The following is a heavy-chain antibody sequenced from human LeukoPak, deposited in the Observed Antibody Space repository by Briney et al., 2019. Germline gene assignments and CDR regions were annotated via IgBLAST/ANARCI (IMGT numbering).Heavy chain of an antibody. Sequence: PSETLSLTCTVSGFSLTSNYYWGWIRQSPGKGLECIGNIFHAGNTNYNPSLQSRVTLSMDTSKNQFSLTLTSVTAADTAVYYCARDSSSWYNAFDVWGPGTMVTVSS. D-gene: IGHD6-13*01. CDR1: GFSLTSNYY. J-gene: IGHJ3*01. CDR2: IFHAGNT. V-gene: IGHV4-38-2*02. CDR3: ARDSSSWYNAFDV.